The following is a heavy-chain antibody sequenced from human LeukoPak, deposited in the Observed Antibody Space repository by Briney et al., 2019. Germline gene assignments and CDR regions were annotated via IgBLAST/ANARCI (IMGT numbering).Heavy chain of an antibody. V-gene: IGHV1-18*04. D-gene: IGHD3-16*02. CDR3: ARDSGTYDYVWGSYRFDY. CDR1: GYTFTSYG. CDR2: ISAYNGNT. Sequence: ASVKVSCKASGYTFTSYGISWVRQAPGQRLEWMGWISAYNGNTNYAQKLQGRVTMTTDTSRSTAYMELRSLRSDDTAVYYCARDSGTYDYVWGSYRFDYWGQGTLVTVSS. J-gene: IGHJ4*02.